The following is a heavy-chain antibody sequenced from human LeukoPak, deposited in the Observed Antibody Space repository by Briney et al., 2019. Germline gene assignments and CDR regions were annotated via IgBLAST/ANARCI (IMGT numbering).Heavy chain of an antibody. CDR2: MNPNSGNT. Sequence: EASVKVSCKASGYTFTSYDINWVRQATGQGLEWMGWMNPNSGNTGYAQKFQGRVTMTRNTSISTAYMELSSLRSEDTVVYYCARAGYYYYYMDVWGKGTTVTVSS. CDR1: GYTFTSYD. J-gene: IGHJ6*03. CDR3: ARAGYYYYYMDV. V-gene: IGHV1-8*01.